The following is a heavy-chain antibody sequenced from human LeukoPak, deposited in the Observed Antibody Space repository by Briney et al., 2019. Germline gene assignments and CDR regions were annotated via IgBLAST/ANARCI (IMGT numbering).Heavy chain of an antibody. CDR1: GYTFASYG. CDR2: ISAYNGNT. Sequence: ASVKVSCKAYGYTFASYGISWVRQAPGQGLEWMGWISAYNGNTNYAQKLQGRVTMTTDTSTSTAYMELRSLRSDDTAVYYCARVHDILTDYYYYYGMDVWGQGTTVTVSS. D-gene: IGHD3-9*01. V-gene: IGHV1-18*01. CDR3: ARVHDILTDYYYYYGMDV. J-gene: IGHJ6*02.